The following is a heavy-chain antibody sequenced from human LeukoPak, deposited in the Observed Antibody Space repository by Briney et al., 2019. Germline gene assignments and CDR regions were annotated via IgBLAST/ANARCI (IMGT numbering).Heavy chain of an antibody. V-gene: IGHV4-30-4*01. J-gene: IGHJ4*02. CDR3: ARDGFGLPFDY. CDR1: GGSISSGDYY. Sequence: SETLSLTCTVSGGSISSGDYYWSWIRQPPGKGLEWIGYIYYSGSTYYNPSPKSRVTISVDTSKNQFSLKLSSVTAADTAVYYCARDGFGLPFDYWGQGTLVTVSS. D-gene: IGHD3-10*01. CDR2: IYYSGST.